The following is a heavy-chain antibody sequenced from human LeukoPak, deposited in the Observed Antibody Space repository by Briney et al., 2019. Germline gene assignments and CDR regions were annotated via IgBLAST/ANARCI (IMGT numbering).Heavy chain of an antibody. CDR2: IYYSGST. Sequence: SETLSLTCTVSGGSISSYYWSWIRQPPGKGLEWIGYIYYSGSTNHNPSLKSRVTISVDTSKNQFSLKLSSVTAADTAVYYCARGTVVVVAATEAQLGWFDPWGQGTLVTVSS. CDR1: GGSISSYY. CDR3: ARGTVVVVAATEAQLGWFDP. J-gene: IGHJ5*02. V-gene: IGHV4-59*08. D-gene: IGHD2-15*01.